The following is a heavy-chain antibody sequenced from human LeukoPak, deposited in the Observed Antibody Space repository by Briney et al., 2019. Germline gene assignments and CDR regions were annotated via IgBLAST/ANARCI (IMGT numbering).Heavy chain of an antibody. J-gene: IGHJ4*02. V-gene: IGHV1-18*01. D-gene: IGHD1-26*01. CDR3: AREGGSGSYFGWMKPSPPDY. CDR1: GYTFTSYG. Sequence: GASVKVSCKASGYTFTSYGISWVRQAPGQGLEWMGWISAYNGNTNYAQKLQGRVTMTTDTSTSTAYMELRSLRSDDTAVYYCAREGGSGSYFGWMKPSPPDYWGQGTLVTVSS. CDR2: ISAYNGNT.